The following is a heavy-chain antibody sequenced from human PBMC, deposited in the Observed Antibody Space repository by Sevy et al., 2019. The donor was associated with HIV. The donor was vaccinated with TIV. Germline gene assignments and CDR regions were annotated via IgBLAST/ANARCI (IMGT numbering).Heavy chain of an antibody. CDR3: ARGRLSTHQTILAAAGRSPGWFDP. D-gene: IGHD6-13*01. V-gene: IGHV4-34*01. CDR1: GGSFSGYY. J-gene: IGHJ5*02. Sequence: SETLSLTCAVYGGSFSGYYWSWIRQPPGKGLEWIGEINHSGSTNYNPSLKSRVTISVDTSKNQFSLKLSSVTAADTAVYYCARGRLSTHQTILAAAGRSPGWFDPRGQGTLVTVSS. CDR2: INHSGST.